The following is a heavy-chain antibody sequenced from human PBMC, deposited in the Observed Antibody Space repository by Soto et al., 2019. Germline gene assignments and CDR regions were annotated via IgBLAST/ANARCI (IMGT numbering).Heavy chain of an antibody. J-gene: IGHJ4*02. CDR2: IYHSGST. Sequence: QVQLQESGPGLVKPSGTLSLTCAVSGGSISSSNWWSWVRQPPGKGLEWIGEIYHSGSTNYNPSLKSRVTISVDMSNNQFSLKLSSVTAADTAIYYCARGYDTYYFDYWGQGTLVTVSS. CDR1: GGSISSSNW. CDR3: ARGYDTYYFDY. V-gene: IGHV4-4*02. D-gene: IGHD1-1*01.